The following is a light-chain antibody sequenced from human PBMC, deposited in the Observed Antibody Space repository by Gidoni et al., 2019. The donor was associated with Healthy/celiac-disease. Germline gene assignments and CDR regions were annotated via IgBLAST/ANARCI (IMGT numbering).Light chain of an antibody. CDR1: QRVSSY. V-gene: IGKV3-11*01. CDR3: QQRSNWPPWT. CDR2: DAS. Sequence: EIVLTQSPATLSLSPGESATLSCRASQRVSSYLAWYQQKPGQAPRLLIYDASNRATGIPARCSGSGSGTDVTLTISSLEPEDFAVYYCQQRSNWPPWTFXQXTKVEIK. J-gene: IGKJ1*01.